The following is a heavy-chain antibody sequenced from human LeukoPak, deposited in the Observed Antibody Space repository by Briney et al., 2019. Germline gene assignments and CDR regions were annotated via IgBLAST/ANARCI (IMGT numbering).Heavy chain of an antibody. CDR2: IYTSGST. J-gene: IGHJ3*02. CDR3: ARDDFWSGYRAFDI. D-gene: IGHD3-3*01. Sequence: SETLSLTCTVSGGSISSYCWNWIRQSAGKGLEWIGRIYTSGSTNYNPSLKSRVTMSVDTSKNQFSLKVSSVTAADTAVYYCARDDFWSGYRAFDIWGQGTRVTVSS. CDR1: GGSISSYC. V-gene: IGHV4-4*07.